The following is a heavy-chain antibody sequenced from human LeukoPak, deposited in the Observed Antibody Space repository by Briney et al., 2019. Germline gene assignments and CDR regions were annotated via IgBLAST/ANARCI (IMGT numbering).Heavy chain of an antibody. V-gene: IGHV3-66*02. D-gene: IGHD3-22*01. CDR3: ARVASGYFGYYYYYMDV. Sequence: GGSLRLSCAASGFTVSSNYMSWVRQAPGKGLEWVSVIYSGASTYYADSMKGRFTSSTDTSKNTLYLKLTSLTAEDTAVYYCARVASGYFGYYYYYMDVWGKGPTVTVSS. CDR1: GFTVSSNY. CDR2: IYSGAST. J-gene: IGHJ6*03.